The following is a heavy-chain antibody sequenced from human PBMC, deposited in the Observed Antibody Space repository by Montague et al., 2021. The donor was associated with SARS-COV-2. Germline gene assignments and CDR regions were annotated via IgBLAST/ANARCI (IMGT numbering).Heavy chain of an antibody. Sequence: SETLSLTCTVSGDSISIYYWSWIRQPPGKGLEWIGYVYYSGSTNYNPSLKSRVTISVDTPKNQVSLKLMFVTAADAAVYYCASGERGAWYNHYFDYWGQGALVTVSS. D-gene: IGHD6-19*01. V-gene: IGHV4-59*13. J-gene: IGHJ4*02. CDR1: GDSISIYY. CDR3: ASGERGAWYNHYFDY. CDR2: VYYSGST.